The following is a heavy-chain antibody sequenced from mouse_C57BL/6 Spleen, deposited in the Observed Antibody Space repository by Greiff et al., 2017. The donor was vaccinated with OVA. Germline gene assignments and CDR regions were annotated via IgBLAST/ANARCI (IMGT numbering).Heavy chain of an antibody. Sequence: QVQLHQSGAELMKPGASVKLSCTATGYTFTGYWIEWVKQRPGHGLEWIGAILPGRGSTNYNEKFKGKATFTADTSSNTAYMQLSSLTTEDSAIYYCARRGEYFDVWGTGTTVTVSS. CDR3: ARRGEYFDV. J-gene: IGHJ1*03. V-gene: IGHV1-9*01. CDR2: ILPGRGST. CDR1: GYTFTGYW.